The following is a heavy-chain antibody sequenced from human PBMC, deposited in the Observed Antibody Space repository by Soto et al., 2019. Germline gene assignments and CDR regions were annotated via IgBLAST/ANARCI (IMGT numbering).Heavy chain of an antibody. CDR1: GYSFTSYW. CDR2: IDPSDSYT. CDR3: ARSIAAAGTN. V-gene: IGHV5-10-1*01. Sequence: EVQLVQSGAEVKKPGESLRISCKGSGYSFTSYWITWVRQMPGKGLEWMGKIDPSDSYTYYSPSFQGHVTISTDKSITTAYLQWSSLRASDTAMYYCARSIAAAGTNWGQGTLVTVSS. J-gene: IGHJ4*02. D-gene: IGHD6-13*01.